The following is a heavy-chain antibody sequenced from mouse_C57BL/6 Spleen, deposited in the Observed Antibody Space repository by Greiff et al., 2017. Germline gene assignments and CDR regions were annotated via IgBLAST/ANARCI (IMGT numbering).Heavy chain of an antibody. V-gene: IGHV1-42*01. CDR3: ARAHYYGSSYGYFDV. Sequence: VHVKQSGPELVKPGASVKISCKASGYSFTGYYMNWVKQSPEKSLEWIGEINPSTGGTTYNQKFKAKATLTVDKSSSTAYMQLKSLTSEDSAVYYCARAHYYGSSYGYFDVWGTGTTGTVSS. CDR1: GYSFTGYY. J-gene: IGHJ1*03. CDR2: INPSTGGT. D-gene: IGHD1-1*01.